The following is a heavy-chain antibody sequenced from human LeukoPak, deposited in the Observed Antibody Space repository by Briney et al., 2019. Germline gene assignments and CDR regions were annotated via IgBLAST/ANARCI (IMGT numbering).Heavy chain of an antibody. D-gene: IGHD5-12*01. V-gene: IGHV3-15*07. CDR2: IKSKTDGGTT. CDR1: GFTFSNAW. J-gene: IGHJ6*02. Sequence: GGSLRLSCAASGFTFSNAWMNWVRQAPGKGLEWVGRIKSKTDGGTTDYAAPVKGRFTISRDDSKNTLYLQMNSLRDEDTAVYYCARDKDPYSGYDLVGMDVWGQGTTVTVSS. CDR3: ARDKDPYSGYDLVGMDV.